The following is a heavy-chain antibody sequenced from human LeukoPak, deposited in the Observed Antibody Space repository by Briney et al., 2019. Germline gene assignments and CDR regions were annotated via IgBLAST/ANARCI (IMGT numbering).Heavy chain of an antibody. J-gene: IGHJ4*02. CDR3: ARDLYSSAAGLDY. V-gene: IGHV3-11*01. Sequence: GGSLRLSCAASGFTFSDYYMSWIRQAPGKGLEWVSYISSSGSTIYYADSVKGRFTISRDNAKNSLYLQMNSLRVEDTAVYYCARDLYSSAAGLDYWGQGTLVTVSS. CDR2: ISSSGSTI. CDR1: GFTFSDYY. D-gene: IGHD6-13*01.